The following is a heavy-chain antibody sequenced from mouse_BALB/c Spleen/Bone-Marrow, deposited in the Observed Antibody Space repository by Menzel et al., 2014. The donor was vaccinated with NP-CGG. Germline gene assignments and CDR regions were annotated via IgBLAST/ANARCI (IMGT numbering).Heavy chain of an antibody. D-gene: IGHD4-1*01. CDR2: IDPAYGNT. V-gene: IGHV14-3*02. CDR3: ARWEYYAMDY. J-gene: IGHJ4*01. CDR1: GFNIKDTY. Sequence: DVQLQESGAELVKPGASVKLSCTASGFNIKDTYMHWVKQRPEQGLEWIGRIDPAYGNTKYDPKFQGKATITADTSSNTAYLQLSSLTSEDTAVYYCARWEYYAMDYWGQGTSVTVSS.